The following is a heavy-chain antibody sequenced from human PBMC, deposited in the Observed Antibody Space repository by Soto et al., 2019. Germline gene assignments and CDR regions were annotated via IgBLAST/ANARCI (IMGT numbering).Heavy chain of an antibody. CDR3: ARVPHRYCSSTSCYAGPSYYYYYMDV. Sequence: ASVKVSCKASGGTFGSYTISWVRQAPGQGLEWMGRIIPILGIANYAQKFQGRVTITADKSTSTAYMELSSLRSEDTAVYYCARVPHRYCSSTSCYAGPSYYYYYMDVWGKGTTVTVSS. J-gene: IGHJ6*03. V-gene: IGHV1-69*02. CDR1: GGTFGSYT. CDR2: IIPILGIA. D-gene: IGHD2-2*01.